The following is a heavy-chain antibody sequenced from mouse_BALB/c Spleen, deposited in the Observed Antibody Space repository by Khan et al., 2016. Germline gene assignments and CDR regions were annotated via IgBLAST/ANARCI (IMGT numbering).Heavy chain of an antibody. CDR3: ARYLYYYCSSWYFDV. CDR1: GYTFTNYG. D-gene: IGHD1-1*01. CDR2: INTYSGES. Sequence: QIQLVQSGPELKRPGKTVKISCKASGYTFTNYGINWVKQAPGKGLKWMGWINTYSGESTYADDFKGRFAFSLETSANTAYLQLNNLKNEDTATYFCARYLYYYCSSWYFDVWGEGTPVTVSS. V-gene: IGHV9-3-1*01. J-gene: IGHJ1*01.